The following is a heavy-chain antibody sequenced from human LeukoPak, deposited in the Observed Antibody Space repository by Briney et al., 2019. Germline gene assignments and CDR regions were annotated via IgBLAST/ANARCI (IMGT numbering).Heavy chain of an antibody. Sequence: GGSLRLSCAASGFTFSICAMSWVRQAPGMGLEWVSAIGASDGSTYHADSVKGRFTISRDNSRNTLYLQMNSLRAEDTAVYYCAKIASENGYKPVDKWGQGTLVTVSS. CDR3: AKIASENGYKPVDK. V-gene: IGHV3-23*01. D-gene: IGHD5-18*01. J-gene: IGHJ4*02. CDR2: IGASDGST. CDR1: GFTFSICA.